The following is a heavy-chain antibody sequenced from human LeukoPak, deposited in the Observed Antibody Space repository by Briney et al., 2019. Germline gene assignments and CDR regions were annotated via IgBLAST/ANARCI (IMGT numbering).Heavy chain of an antibody. J-gene: IGHJ5*02. V-gene: IGHV4-59*01. Sequence: SETLSLTCTVSGGSISSYYWSWIRQPPGKGLEWIGYIYYSGSTNYNPSLKSRVTISVDTSKNQFSLKLSSVTAADTAVYYCARDKSPDDNWFDPWGQGTLVTVSP. CDR1: GGSISSYY. CDR2: IYYSGST. CDR3: ARDKSPDDNWFDP.